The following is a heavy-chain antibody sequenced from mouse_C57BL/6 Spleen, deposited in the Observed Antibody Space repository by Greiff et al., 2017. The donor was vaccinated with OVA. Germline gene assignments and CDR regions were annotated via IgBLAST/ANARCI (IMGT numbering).Heavy chain of an antibody. CDR3: ARRLGRIYAMDY. CDR2: INPNNGGT. CDR1: GYTFTDYY. J-gene: IGHJ4*01. Sequence: EVQLQQSGPELVKPGASVKISCKASGYTFTDYYMNWVKQSHGKSLEWIGDINPNNGGTSYNQKFKGKATLTVDKSSSTAYMELRSLTSEDSAVYYCARRLGRIYAMDYWGQGTSVTVSS. V-gene: IGHV1-26*01. D-gene: IGHD4-1*01.